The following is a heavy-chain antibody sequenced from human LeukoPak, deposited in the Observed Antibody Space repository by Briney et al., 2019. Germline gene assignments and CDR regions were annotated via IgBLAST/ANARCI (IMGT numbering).Heavy chain of an antibody. D-gene: IGHD2-2*01. CDR1: GGSFSGYY. Sequence: SESLSLTCTVYGGSFSGYYWTWIRQPPGKGLEWIGEIGHSGSTNYNPSLKSRVTISVDTSKNQFSLKLSSVTAADTAVYYCATVPPRSLAFNIWGQGTLLTDSS. CDR2: IGHSGST. CDR3: ATVPPRSLAFNI. J-gene: IGHJ3*02. V-gene: IGHV4-34*01.